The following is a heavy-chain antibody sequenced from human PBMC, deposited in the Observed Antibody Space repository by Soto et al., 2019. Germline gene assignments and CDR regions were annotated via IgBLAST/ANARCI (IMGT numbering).Heavy chain of an antibody. CDR2: IYYSGST. CDR3: ARYRPQYGMDV. V-gene: IGHV4-31*03. J-gene: IGHJ6*02. CDR1: GGSISSGGYY. D-gene: IGHD1-1*01. Sequence: SETRSLTCTVAGGSISSGGYYWSWIRQHPGKGLEWIGYIYYSGSTYYNPSLKSRVTISVDTSKNQFSLKLSSVTAADTAVYYCARYRPQYGMDVWGQGTTVTVSS.